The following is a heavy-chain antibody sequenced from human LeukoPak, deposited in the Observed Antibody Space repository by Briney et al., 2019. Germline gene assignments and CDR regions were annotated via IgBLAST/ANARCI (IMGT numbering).Heavy chain of an antibody. V-gene: IGHV3-21*01. D-gene: IGHD2-15*01. CDR2: ISSSSSYI. CDR3: ASGPDSGGGIQSIFAY. Sequence: GGSLRLSCAASGFTFSSYSMNWVRQAPGKGLEWVSSISSSSSYIYYADSVKGRFTISRNNAKNSLYLQMNSLRAEDTAVYYGASGPDSGGGIQSIFAYWGRGPLVTVPS. J-gene: IGHJ4*02. CDR1: GFTFSSYS.